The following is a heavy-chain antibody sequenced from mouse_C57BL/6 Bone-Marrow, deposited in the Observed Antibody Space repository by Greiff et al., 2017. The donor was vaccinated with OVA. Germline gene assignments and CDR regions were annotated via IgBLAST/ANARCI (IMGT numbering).Heavy chain of an antibody. CDR3: ALGRRDY. D-gene: IGHD4-1*01. Sequence: QVQLQQSGAELARPGASVKLSCKASGYTFTSYGISWVKQRTGQGLEWIGEIYPRSGNTYYNEKFKGKATLTADKSSSTAYMELRSLTSEDSAVYFCALGRRDYWGQGTTLTVSS. J-gene: IGHJ2*01. V-gene: IGHV1-81*01. CDR1: GYTFTSYG. CDR2: IYPRSGNT.